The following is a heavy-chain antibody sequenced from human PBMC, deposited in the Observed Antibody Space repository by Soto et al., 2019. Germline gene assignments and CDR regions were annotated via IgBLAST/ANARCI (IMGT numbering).Heavy chain of an antibody. CDR3: ATVFDV. CDR1: GFTFRSHR. Sequence: VQLVESGGGLVQPGGSLRVSCAASGFTFRSHRIHWVRQAPGKGLEWVSRIDTDGGGTTYADSVKGRFTISTDNAENTVYLQMTGLRVEDTAVYYCATVFDVWGQGTLVTVSS. V-gene: IGHV3-74*03. J-gene: IGHJ4*02. CDR2: IDTDGGGT.